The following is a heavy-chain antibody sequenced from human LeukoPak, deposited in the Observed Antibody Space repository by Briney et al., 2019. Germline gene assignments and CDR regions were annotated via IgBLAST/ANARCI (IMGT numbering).Heavy chain of an antibody. D-gene: IGHD6-19*01. J-gene: IGHJ6*02. CDR3: ASSEFFSSGWQDYYYYGMDV. V-gene: IGHV3-23*01. Sequence: GGSLRLSCAASGFTFSSYAMSWVRQAPGKGLEWVSAISGSGGSTYYADSVKGRFTISRDNSKNTLYLQMNSLRAEDTAVYYCASSEFFSSGWQDYYYYGMDVWGQGTTVTVSS. CDR1: GFTFSSYA. CDR2: ISGSGGST.